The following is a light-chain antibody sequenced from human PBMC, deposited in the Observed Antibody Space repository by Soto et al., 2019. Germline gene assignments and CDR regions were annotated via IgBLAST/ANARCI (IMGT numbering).Light chain of an antibody. Sequence: EIVLTQSPGTLSLSPGERATLSCRASQSVSSTYLAWYQQKPGQAPRLLIYGASSRATGIPDRFSGSGSRTDFTLTISRLEPYDFAVYYCQQYGSSPGFTFGPGTKVDIK. J-gene: IGKJ3*01. V-gene: IGKV3-20*01. CDR2: GAS. CDR1: QSVSSTY. CDR3: QQYGSSPGFT.